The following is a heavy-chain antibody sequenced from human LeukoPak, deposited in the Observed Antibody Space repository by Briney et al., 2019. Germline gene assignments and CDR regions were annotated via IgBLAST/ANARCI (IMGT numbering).Heavy chain of an antibody. CDR3: ARVLIFEYSSSSGWFDP. Sequence: SETLSLTCTVSGGSISSSSYYWGWIRQPPGKGLEWIGSIYYSGSTYYNPSLKSRVTISVDTSKNQFSLKLSSVTAADTAVYYCARVLIFEYSSSSGWFDPWGQGTLVTVSS. CDR2: IYYSGST. J-gene: IGHJ5*02. D-gene: IGHD6-6*01. CDR1: GGSISSSSYY. V-gene: IGHV4-39*07.